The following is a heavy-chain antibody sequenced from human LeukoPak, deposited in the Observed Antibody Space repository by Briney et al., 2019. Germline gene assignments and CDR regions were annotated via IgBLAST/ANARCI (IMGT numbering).Heavy chain of an antibody. V-gene: IGHV3-30*04. CDR2: ISYDGSNK. CDR3: AKIVGAYGFDY. CDR1: GFTFSSYA. J-gene: IGHJ4*02. Sequence: GGSLRLSCAASGFTFSSYAMHWVRQAPGKGLEWVALISYDGSNKYYADSVKGRFTISRDNSKNTLYLQMNSLRAEDTAVYYCAKIVGAYGFDYWGQGTLVTVSS. D-gene: IGHD1-26*01.